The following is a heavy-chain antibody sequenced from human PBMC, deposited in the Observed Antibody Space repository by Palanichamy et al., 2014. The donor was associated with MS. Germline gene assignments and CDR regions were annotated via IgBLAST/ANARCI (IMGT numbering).Heavy chain of an antibody. CDR3: VRDGTIEQEVMMDV. Sequence: VRQAPGKGLEWVSLLYRGGSAYYADSVKGRFTISTDNSKNTMYLQVNSLRAEDTAVYYCVRDGTIEQEVMMDVWGKGTTVTVST. CDR2: LYRGGSA. D-gene: IGHD2-21*01. J-gene: IGHJ6*04. V-gene: IGHV3-53*01.